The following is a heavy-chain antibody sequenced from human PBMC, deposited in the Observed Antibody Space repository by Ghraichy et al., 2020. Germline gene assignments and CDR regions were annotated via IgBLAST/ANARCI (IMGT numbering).Heavy chain of an antibody. CDR3: ARDYMWACDY. D-gene: IGHD1-26*01. Sequence: GSLRLCCAASGFIFRDFNMHWVRQAPGKGLEWISYIRKTSSSIYYADSVKGRFTISRDNADSSLYLQMNSLRDEDTAVYYCARDYMWACDYWGQGTLVTVSS. CDR1: GFIFRDFN. V-gene: IGHV3-48*02. CDR2: IRKTSSSI. J-gene: IGHJ4*02.